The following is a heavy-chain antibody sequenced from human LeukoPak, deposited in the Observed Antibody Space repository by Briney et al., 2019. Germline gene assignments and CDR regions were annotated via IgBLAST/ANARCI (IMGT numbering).Heavy chain of an antibody. D-gene: IGHD2-2*01. Sequence: GGSLRLSCAASGLTFTDFWMNWVRLAPGRGLEWLANIKPDGNEKYYVDSVKGRFAISRDNAKNDVYLEMNSLRAEDTGVYYCSGRDSSRSPRAYWGQGTLVSVSS. CDR2: IKPDGNEK. J-gene: IGHJ4*02. CDR1: GLTFTDFW. V-gene: IGHV3-7*01. CDR3: SGRDSSRSPRAY.